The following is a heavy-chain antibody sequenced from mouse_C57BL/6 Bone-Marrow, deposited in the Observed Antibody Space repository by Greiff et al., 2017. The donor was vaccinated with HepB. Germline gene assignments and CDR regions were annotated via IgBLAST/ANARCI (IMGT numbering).Heavy chain of an antibody. V-gene: IGHV1-54*01. J-gene: IGHJ3*01. CDR2: INPGSGGT. D-gene: IGHD1-1*01. CDR3: ARPTYYYGPAWFAY. CDR1: GYAFTNYL. Sequence: QVQLQQSGAELVRPGTSVKVSCKASGYAFTNYLIEWVKQRPGQGLEWIGVINPGSGGTNYNEKFKGKATLTADKSSSTAYMQLSSLTSEDSAVYFCARPTYYYGPAWFAYWGQGTLVTVSA.